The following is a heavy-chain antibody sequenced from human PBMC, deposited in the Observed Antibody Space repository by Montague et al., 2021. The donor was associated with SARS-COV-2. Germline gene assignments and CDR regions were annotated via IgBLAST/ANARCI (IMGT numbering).Heavy chain of an antibody. D-gene: IGHD3-10*01. J-gene: IGHJ4*02. CDR1: GASMSPYH. CDR3: ATSLGGRYYWADYYFDY. CDR2: LHHSGAT. V-gene: IGHV4-59*03. Sequence: SETLSLTCAVTGASMSPYHWSWIRQPPGKGLEWIGNLHHSGATNYNPSLESRVTMSVDTSKNQFSLNLISVTAADTAVYFCATSLGGRYYWADYYFDYWGQGILAT.